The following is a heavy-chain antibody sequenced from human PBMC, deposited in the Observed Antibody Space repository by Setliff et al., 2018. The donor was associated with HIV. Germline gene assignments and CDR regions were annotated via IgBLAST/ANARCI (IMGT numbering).Heavy chain of an antibody. Sequence: SETLSLTCSVSGGSISNFYWSWIRQPPGKGLEWIGRIYPSGSTNYNPSLRSRVTLSVDTSKNHFSLKLNSVTAADTAVYYCARDRGTRYGSGKDFDSWGQGILVTVSS. J-gene: IGHJ4*02. D-gene: IGHD3-10*01. CDR2: IYPSGST. CDR3: ARDRGTRYGSGKDFDS. V-gene: IGHV4-4*07. CDR1: GGSISNFY.